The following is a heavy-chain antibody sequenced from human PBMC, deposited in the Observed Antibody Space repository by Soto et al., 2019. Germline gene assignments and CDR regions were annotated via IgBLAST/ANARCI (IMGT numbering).Heavy chain of an antibody. CDR2: IIPMFRTA. D-gene: IGHD5-12*01. CDR1: GGTFSTYA. V-gene: IGHV1-69*01. Sequence: QVQLVQSGAEVKKPGSSVKVSCKASGGTFSTYAINWVRQAPGQGLGWMGGIIPMFRTAEYAQQFQGRVTITADDPTSPVYMELSSLRSEETVVYYGARDQQPKRCGYYYYYAMDVVGQGTTVTVSS. CDR3: ARDQQPKRCGYYYYYAMDV. J-gene: IGHJ6*02.